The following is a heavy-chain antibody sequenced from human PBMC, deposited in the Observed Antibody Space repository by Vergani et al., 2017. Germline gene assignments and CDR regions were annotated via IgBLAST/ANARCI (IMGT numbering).Heavy chain of an antibody. CDR2: IHNRGKT. CDR1: GYSIGSGFY. J-gene: IGHJ2*01. D-gene: IGHD2-21*01. CDR3: ARSQGDYWYFDL. V-gene: IGHV4-38-2*01. Sequence: QVQLQESGPGLLRPSETLSLTCRVSGYSIGSGFYWAWIRQSPGEGLQWLTSIHNRGKTYHNPSLKSRVSVSLDTSKNRFSLNLTSVTATDTAVYYCARSQGDYWYFDLWGPGSLVTVSS.